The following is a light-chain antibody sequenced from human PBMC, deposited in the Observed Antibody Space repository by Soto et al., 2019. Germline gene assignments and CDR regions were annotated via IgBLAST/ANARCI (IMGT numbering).Light chain of an antibody. V-gene: IGLV1-40*01. Sequence: QSVLTQPPSVSGAPGQRVTISCTESSSNIGAGYDVHWYQQLPGTAPKLLIYGNTNRPSGVPDRFSGSKSGTSASLATTGLQAEDEADYYCQSYDSSLSAWVFGGGTQLTVL. CDR2: GNT. CDR1: SSNIGAGYD. CDR3: QSYDSSLSAWV. J-gene: IGLJ7*01.